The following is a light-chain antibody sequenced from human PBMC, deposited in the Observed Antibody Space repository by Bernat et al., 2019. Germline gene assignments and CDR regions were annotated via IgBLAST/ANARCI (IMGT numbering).Light chain of an antibody. Sequence: QSALTQPASVSGSPGQSITISCTGTSSDVGAYNFVSWYQHHPGKAPKLMIYDVSNRPSGVSNRFPGSKSGNTASLTISGLQAEDEADYYCTSYTTSTTYVFGTGTKVTVL. V-gene: IGLV2-14*03. CDR3: TSYTTSTTYV. CDR1: SSDVGAYNF. J-gene: IGLJ1*01. CDR2: DVS.